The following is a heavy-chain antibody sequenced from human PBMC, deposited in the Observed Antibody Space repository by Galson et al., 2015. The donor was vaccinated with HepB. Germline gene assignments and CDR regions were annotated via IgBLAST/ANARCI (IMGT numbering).Heavy chain of an antibody. V-gene: IGHV3-7*03. CDR3: ATMYSSSWFDY. CDR2: IKQDGSEE. Sequence: SLRLSCAASGFTFSSYWMSWVRQAPGKGLEWVANIKQDGSEEYYVDSVKGRFTISRDNAKNSLYLQMNSLRAEDTAVYYCATMYSSSWFDYWGQGTLVTVSS. CDR1: GFTFSSYW. J-gene: IGHJ4*02. D-gene: IGHD6-13*01.